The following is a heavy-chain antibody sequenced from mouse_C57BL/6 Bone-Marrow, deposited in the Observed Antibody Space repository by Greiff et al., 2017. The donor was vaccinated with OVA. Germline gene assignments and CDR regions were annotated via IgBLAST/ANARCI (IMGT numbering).Heavy chain of an antibody. CDR3: AAELRLQGS. Sequence: VQLQQPGAELVKPGASVKLSCKASGYTFTSYWMQWVKQRPGQGLEWIGEIDPSDSYTNYNQKFKGKATLTVDTSSSTAYMQLSSLTSEDSAVYYCAAELRLQGSWGQGTTLTVSS. J-gene: IGHJ2*01. CDR1: GYTFTSYW. V-gene: IGHV1-50*01. D-gene: IGHD3-2*02. CDR2: IDPSDSYT.